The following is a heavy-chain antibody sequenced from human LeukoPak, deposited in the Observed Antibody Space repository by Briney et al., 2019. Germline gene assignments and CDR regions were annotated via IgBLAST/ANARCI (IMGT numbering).Heavy chain of an antibody. V-gene: IGHV3-30*03. CDR1: GFSVSTSC. CDR3: ARGGIQLWSHYFDY. J-gene: IGHJ4*02. CDR2: ISYDGSNK. Sequence: PGGSLRLSCAASGFSVSTSCMIWVRQAPGKGLEWVAVISYDGSNKYYADSVKGRFTISRDNSKNTLYLQMNSLRAEDTAVYYCARGGIQLWSHYFDYWGQGTLVTVSS. D-gene: IGHD5-18*01.